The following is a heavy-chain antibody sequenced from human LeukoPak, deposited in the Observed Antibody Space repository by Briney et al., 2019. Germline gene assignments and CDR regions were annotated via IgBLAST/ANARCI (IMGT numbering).Heavy chain of an antibody. D-gene: IGHD5-18*01. V-gene: IGHV3-7*03. CDR3: ARDPGYGAVDY. CDR1: GFTFSYSW. CDR2: MNGDGSNI. J-gene: IGHJ4*02. Sequence: GGSLRLSCAASGFTFSYSWMTWVRQAPGKGLEWVANMNGDGSNIYYVDSVRGRFTISRDNAKNSLYLQMSSLRAEDTAVYCCARDPGYGAVDYWGQGTLITVSS.